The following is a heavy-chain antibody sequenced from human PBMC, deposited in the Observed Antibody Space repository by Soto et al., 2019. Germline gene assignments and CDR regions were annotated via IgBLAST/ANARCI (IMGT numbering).Heavy chain of an antibody. CDR1: GFSVTNAW. J-gene: IGHJ6*02. D-gene: IGHD2-15*01. V-gene: IGHV3-15*07. Sequence: EVQLVDSGGGLVKPGGSLRLSCAASGFSVTNAWMNWVRQAPGKGLEWVGRVYTSAEGGATNYAAPVKGRFTISRDDSKNTVYLQMNSLMTEDTDVYYCTTGSVEGFWGQGTTVTVSS. CDR3: TTGSVEGF. CDR2: VYTSAEGGAT.